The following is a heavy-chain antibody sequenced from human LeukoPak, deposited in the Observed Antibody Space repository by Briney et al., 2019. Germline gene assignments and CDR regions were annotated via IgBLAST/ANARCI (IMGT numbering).Heavy chain of an antibody. CDR3: AFRGYSSSWYTLGY. Sequence: PGGSLRLSCAASRFTFSSYAMSWLRQAPGQGLEWVSAISGSGGSTYYADSVKGRFTISRDNSRNTLYLQMNSLRAEDTALYYCAFRGYSSSWYTLGYWGQGPLVTVSS. J-gene: IGHJ4*02. CDR1: RFTFSSYA. D-gene: IGHD6-13*01. V-gene: IGHV3-23*01. CDR2: ISGSGGST.